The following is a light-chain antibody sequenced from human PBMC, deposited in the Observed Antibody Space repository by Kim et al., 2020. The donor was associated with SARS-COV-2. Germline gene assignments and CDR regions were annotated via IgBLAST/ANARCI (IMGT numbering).Light chain of an antibody. J-gene: IGLJ2*01. CDR1: RSNIGAGYD. CDR3: QSYDTSLRGSCV. Sequence: QSVLTQPPSVSGAPEQRVTISCTGNRSNIGAGYDVHWYQQFPGTAPKLLIFSNVNRPSGVPDRFSASKSGSSASLAITGLQAEDEAHYYCQSYDTSLRGSCVFGGGTQLTVL. CDR2: SNV. V-gene: IGLV1-40*01.